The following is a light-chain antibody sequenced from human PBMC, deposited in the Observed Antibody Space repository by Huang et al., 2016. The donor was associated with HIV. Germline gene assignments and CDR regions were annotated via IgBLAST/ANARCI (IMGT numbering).Light chain of an antibody. CDR2: SSS. J-gene: IGKJ4*01. V-gene: IGKV1-9*01. CDR1: QAIGTY. CDR3: QHLYT. Sequence: IQLTQSPSSLSASVGDRVTITCRANQAIGTYLAWYQQKPGKAPELLLNSSSTLRSGVPSRFSGVGSGTDFTLTITSLQPEDFASYSCQHLYTFGGGTKVEIK.